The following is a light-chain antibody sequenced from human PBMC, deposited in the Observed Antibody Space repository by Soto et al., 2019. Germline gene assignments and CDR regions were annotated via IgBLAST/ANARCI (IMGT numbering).Light chain of an antibody. CDR3: LQDYDYPLT. J-gene: IGKJ3*01. CDR2: AAT. CDR1: QGIKND. Sequence: AIQMTQSPSSLSASVGDRVTITCRASQGIKNDLGWYQQKPGKAPKLLIYAATSLQSGVPSRFSGSGSGTDFSLTISSLQPEDFATYYCLQDYDYPLTFGPGTRVDFK. V-gene: IGKV1-6*01.